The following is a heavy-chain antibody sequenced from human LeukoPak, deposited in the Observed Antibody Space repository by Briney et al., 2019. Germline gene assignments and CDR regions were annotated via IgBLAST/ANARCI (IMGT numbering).Heavy chain of an antibody. J-gene: IGHJ4*02. CDR3: VASGYGY. CDR2: IRSDGTNK. V-gene: IGHV3-30*02. CDR1: GFTFSSYS. Sequence: GGSLRLSCAASGFTFSSYSIYWVRQAPGKGLEWVAFIRSDGTNKYYIDSVKGRFTISRDNSKNSLYLQMNTLSAEDTAVYCCVASGYGYWGQGTLVTVSS. D-gene: IGHD3-22*01.